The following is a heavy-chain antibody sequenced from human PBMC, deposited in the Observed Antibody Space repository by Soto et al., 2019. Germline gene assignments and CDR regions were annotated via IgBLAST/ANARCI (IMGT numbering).Heavy chain of an antibody. J-gene: IGHJ3*01. D-gene: IGHD3-16*01. CDR1: GGSISSYY. CDR2: IYYSGST. V-gene: IGHV4-59*08. Sequence: SETLSLTCTVSGGSISSYYWSWIRQPPGKGLEWIGYIYYSGSTNYNPSLKSRVTISVDTSKNQFSLKLSSVTAADTAVYYCARPRRRGSPSELFDFCGQGTTVT. CDR3: ARPRRRGSPSELFDF.